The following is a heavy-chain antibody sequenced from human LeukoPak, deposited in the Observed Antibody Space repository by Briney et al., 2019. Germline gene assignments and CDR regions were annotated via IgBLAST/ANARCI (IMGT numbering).Heavy chain of an antibody. V-gene: IGHV4-59*01. D-gene: IGHD1-26*01. J-gene: IGHJ4*02. Sequence: SETLSLTCTVSGGSISTYYWSWVRQPPGKGLEWIGYIYYSGSTDYNPSLKSRVTISVDTSKNQFSLKLNSVTAADTAVYYCARVVGATQEFDYWGQGTLVTVSS. CDR2: IYYSGST. CDR3: ARVVGATQEFDY. CDR1: GGSISTYY.